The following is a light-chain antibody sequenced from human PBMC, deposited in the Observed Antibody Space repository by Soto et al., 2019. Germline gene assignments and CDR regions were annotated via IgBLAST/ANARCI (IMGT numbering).Light chain of an antibody. CDR1: SSDLGDYNS. CDR2: DVT. V-gene: IGLV2-14*03. J-gene: IGLJ1*01. Sequence: QSALTQPASVSGSPGQSITISCTGSSSDLGDYNSVSWYQHHPGKAPKLLIFDVTNRPSGVSNRFSGSKSGNTASLTISGLQAEDEADYYCSSSPSSDTLFVFGTGTKVTVL. CDR3: SSSPSSDTLFV.